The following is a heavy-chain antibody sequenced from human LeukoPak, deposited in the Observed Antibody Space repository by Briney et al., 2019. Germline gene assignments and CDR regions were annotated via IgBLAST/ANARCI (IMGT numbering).Heavy chain of an antibody. CDR1: GGSISSYY. CDR2: IYYSGST. V-gene: IGHV4-59*08. J-gene: IGHJ4*02. Sequence: MPSETLSLTCTVSGGSISSYYWSWIRQPPGKGLEWIGYIYYSGSTNYNPSLKSRVTISVDTSKNQFSLKLSSVTAADTAVYYCATGDETSGWYGYWGQGTLVTVSS. CDR3: ATGDETSGWYGY. D-gene: IGHD6-19*01.